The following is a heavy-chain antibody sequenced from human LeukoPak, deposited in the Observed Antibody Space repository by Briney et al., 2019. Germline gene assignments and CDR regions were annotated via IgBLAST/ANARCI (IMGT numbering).Heavy chain of an antibody. J-gene: IGHJ4*02. CDR1: GLTFSGYA. V-gene: IGHV3-30*18. D-gene: IGHD3-22*01. Sequence: PGGSLRLSCAASGLTFSGYAMHWVRQAPGQGLEWVAVMSYDGSNKYYVDSVKGRFTVSRDNSKNTLYLQMNSLRAEDTAVYYCAKDIYYDSSGYRGYFDYWGQGTPVTVSS. CDR3: AKDIYYDSSGYRGYFDY. CDR2: MSYDGSNK.